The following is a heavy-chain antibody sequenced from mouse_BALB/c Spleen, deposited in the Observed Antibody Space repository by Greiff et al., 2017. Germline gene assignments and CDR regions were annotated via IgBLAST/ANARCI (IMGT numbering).Heavy chain of an antibody. CDR3: AREWDYDWYFDV. Sequence: DVMLVESGGGLVKPGGSLKLSCAASGFTFSSYAMSWVRQTPEKRLEWVASISSGGSTYYPDSVKGRFTISRDNARNILYLQMSSLRSEDTAMYYCAREWDYDWYFDVWGAGTTVTVSS. CDR2: ISSGGST. J-gene: IGHJ1*01. D-gene: IGHD2-4*01. V-gene: IGHV5-6-5*01. CDR1: GFTFSSYA.